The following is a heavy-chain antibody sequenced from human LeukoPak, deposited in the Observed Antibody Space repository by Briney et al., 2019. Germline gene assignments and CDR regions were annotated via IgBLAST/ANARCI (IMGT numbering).Heavy chain of an antibody. CDR2: IYWNDDK. D-gene: IGHD6-13*01. J-gene: IGHJ6*02. CDR1: GFSLSTSGVG. Sequence: SGPTLVKPTQTLTLTCTFSGFSLSTSGVGVGWIRQPPGEALEWLALIYWNDDKRYSPSLKSRLTITKDTSKNQVVLTMTNMDPVDTATYYCAHKQDNYYYYGMDVWGQGTTVTVSS. CDR3: AHKQDNYYYYGMDV. V-gene: IGHV2-5*01.